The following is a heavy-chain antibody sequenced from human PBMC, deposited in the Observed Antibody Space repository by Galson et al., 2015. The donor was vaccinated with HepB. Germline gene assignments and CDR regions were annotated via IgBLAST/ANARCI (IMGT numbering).Heavy chain of an antibody. CDR3: ARGPYYYDSSGYYFDAFDI. Sequence: SVKVSCKASGGTFSSYAISWVRQAPGQGLEWMGGIIPIFGTANYAQKFQGRVTITADESTSTAYMELSSLRSEDTAVYYCARGPYYYDSSGYYFDAFDIWGQWTMVTVSS. CDR1: GGTFSSYA. D-gene: IGHD3-22*01. CDR2: IIPIFGTA. J-gene: IGHJ3*02. V-gene: IGHV1-69*13.